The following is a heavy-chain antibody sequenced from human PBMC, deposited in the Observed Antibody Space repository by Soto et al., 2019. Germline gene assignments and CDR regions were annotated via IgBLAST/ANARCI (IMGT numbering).Heavy chain of an antibody. CDR2: IFYSGST. V-gene: IGHV4-39*01. J-gene: IGHJ5*02. CDR3: ARQCRGVTCHWFVP. CDR1: SGSISSTIYS. Sequence: QLQLQESGPGLVKPSETLSLTCTVSSGSISSTIYSWDWIRQPPGKGLEWIGSIFYSGSTYYNPSLKTRVTISVDTSKNQFSLTRTSVTAADTAVYYWARQCRGVTCHWFVPWGQGTLVTVSS. D-gene: IGHD2-15*01.